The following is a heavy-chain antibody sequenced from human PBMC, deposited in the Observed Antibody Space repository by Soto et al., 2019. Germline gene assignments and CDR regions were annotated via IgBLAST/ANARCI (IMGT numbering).Heavy chain of an antibody. J-gene: IGHJ6*02. CDR3: ARDLTVFGVLNGDSPMDV. CDR2: ISYDGGNA. Sequence: PGGSLRLSCAGSGFSFSNHVMHWVRQAPGKGLEWVAVISYDGGNAYYADSVKGRFTVSRDNSKNTMYIEMSSVRGDDTAVYYCARDLTVFGVLNGDSPMDVWGQGTTVTVSS. CDR1: GFSFSNHV. V-gene: IGHV3-30*03. D-gene: IGHD3-3*01.